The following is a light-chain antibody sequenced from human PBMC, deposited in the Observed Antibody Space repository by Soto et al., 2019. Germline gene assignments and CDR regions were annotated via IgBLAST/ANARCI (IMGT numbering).Light chain of an antibody. CDR2: DAS. V-gene: IGKV3-20*01. J-gene: IGKJ2*01. CDR1: QIDSISS. Sequence: EFLLTQSPGTLSLSPGETATLYCRASQIDSISSAAWYQQKVGQPPRLLIYDASRRATGIPDRFSGAGSGPDFALNITRLQPEEFGVYFCLIYGTLPYTFGRGTKVEIK. CDR3: LIYGTLPYT.